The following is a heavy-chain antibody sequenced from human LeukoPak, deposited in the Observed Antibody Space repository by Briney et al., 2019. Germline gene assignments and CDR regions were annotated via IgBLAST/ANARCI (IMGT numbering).Heavy chain of an antibody. Sequence: GEPLKISCKGSGYRFTSYWIGWVGQMPGKGLEWIGIIYPGDFDTRYSPSFQGQVTISADKPISTAYLQWSSLKASDADMYYCARLRYYDYVWVSYRFGWFDPWGQGTLVTVSS. CDR3: ARLRYYDYVWVSYRFGWFDP. CDR1: GYRFTSYW. CDR2: IYPGDFDT. J-gene: IGHJ5*02. V-gene: IGHV5-51*01. D-gene: IGHD3-16*02.